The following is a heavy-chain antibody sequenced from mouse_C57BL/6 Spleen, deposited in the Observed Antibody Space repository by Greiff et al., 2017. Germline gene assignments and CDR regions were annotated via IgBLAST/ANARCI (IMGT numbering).Heavy chain of an antibody. J-gene: IGHJ2*01. CDR2: IYPGDGDT. Sequence: VQLQQSGAELVKPGASVKISCKASGYAFSSYWMNWVKQRPGKGLEWIGQIYPGDGDTNYNGKFKGKATLTADKSSSTAYMQLSSLTSEDSAVYFCARMVYYGDEYFDYWGQGTTLTVSS. CDR1: GYAFSSYW. CDR3: ARMVYYGDEYFDY. V-gene: IGHV1-80*01. D-gene: IGHD2-13*01.